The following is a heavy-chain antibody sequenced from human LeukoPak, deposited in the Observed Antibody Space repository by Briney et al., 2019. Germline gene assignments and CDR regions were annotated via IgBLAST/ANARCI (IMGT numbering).Heavy chain of an antibody. V-gene: IGHV3-23*01. D-gene: IGHD3-10*01. CDR3: AKVRGVIITYSFNFDY. Sequence: GGSLRLSCAASGFTLSTYAMSWVRQTPGKGLEWVAATSSSDAGTYHADSVRGRFTISRDNSKNTLYLQMNSLRAEDTAVYYCAKVRGVIITYSFNFDYWGQGTLVTVSS. J-gene: IGHJ4*02. CDR2: TSSSDAGT. CDR1: GFTLSTYA.